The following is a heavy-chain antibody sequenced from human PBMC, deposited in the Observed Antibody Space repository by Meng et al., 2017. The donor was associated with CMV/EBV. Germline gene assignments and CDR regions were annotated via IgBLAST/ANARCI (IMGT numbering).Heavy chain of an antibody. CDR2: INHSGST. CDR3: ARGRGPGSMVRHVGLYYYGMGV. CDR1: GGSFSGYY. D-gene: IGHD3-10*01. V-gene: IGHV4-34*01. J-gene: IGHJ6*02. Sequence: SETLSLTCAVYGGSFSGYYWSWIRQPPGKGLEWIGEINHSGSTNYNPSLKSRVTISVDTSKNQFSRKLSSVTAADTAVYYCARGRGPGSMVRHVGLYYYGMGVWGQGTTVTVSS.